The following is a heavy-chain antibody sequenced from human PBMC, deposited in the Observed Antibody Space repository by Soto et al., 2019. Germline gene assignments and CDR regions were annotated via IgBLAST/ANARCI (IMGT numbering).Heavy chain of an antibody. CDR3: ARHAISALGVNNFDY. J-gene: IGHJ4*02. Sequence: QLQLQESGPGQVKPSETLSLTCTVSGDSISSSIYYWGWIRQPPGKGLEWIGTKYYSGGTYYNLSLKNRVTLSVDTSKNQFSLRLSSVTAADTAVYYCARHAISALGVNNFDYWGQGTLVTVS. CDR2: KYYSGGT. V-gene: IGHV4-39*01. D-gene: IGHD3-10*01. CDR1: GDSISSSIYY.